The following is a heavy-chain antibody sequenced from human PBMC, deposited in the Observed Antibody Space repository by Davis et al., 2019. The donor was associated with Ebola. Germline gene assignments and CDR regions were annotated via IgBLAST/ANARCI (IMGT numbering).Heavy chain of an antibody. D-gene: IGHD3-22*01. V-gene: IGHV4-30-2*01. CDR3: ARGGYYYDSSGYPFDY. CDR2: IYHSGST. CDR1: GGSISSGGYS. J-gene: IGHJ4*02. Sequence: LRLSCAVSGGSISSGGYSWSWIRQPPGKGLEWIGYIYHSGSTYYNPSLKSRVTISVDRSKNQFSLKLSSVTAADTAVYYCARGGYYYDSSGYPFDYWGQGTLVTVSS.